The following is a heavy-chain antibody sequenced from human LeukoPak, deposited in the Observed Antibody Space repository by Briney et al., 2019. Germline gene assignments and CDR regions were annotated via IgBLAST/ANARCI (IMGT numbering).Heavy chain of an antibody. CDR1: GFTFSSYA. Sequence: GGSLRLSCAASGFTFSSYAMSWVRQAPGKGLEWVSGISGGAISTYYADSVKGRFTISRDNSKNTLYLQMNSLRAEDMAAYYCAKSSSLVVITNFDYWGQGTLVTVSS. CDR2: ISGGAIST. D-gene: IGHD3-22*01. CDR3: AKSSSLVVITNFDY. J-gene: IGHJ4*02. V-gene: IGHV3-23*01.